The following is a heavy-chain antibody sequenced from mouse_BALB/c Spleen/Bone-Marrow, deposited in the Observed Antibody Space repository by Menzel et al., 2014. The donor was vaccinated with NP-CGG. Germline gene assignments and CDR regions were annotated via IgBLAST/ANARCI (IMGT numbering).Heavy chain of an antibody. CDR2: IWSDGNT. J-gene: IGHJ4*01. V-gene: IGHV2-6*02. CDR3: ARNPYGNYAMDY. D-gene: IGHD2-10*02. CDR1: GFSLTTYG. Sequence: VQLRESGPGLVAPSQSLSITCTVSGFSLTTYGVHWVRQPPGKGLEWLVVIWSDGNTTYNSALKSRLSISKDNSKSQVFLKMNSLQTDDTAMYYCARNPYGNYAMDYWGQGTSVTVSS.